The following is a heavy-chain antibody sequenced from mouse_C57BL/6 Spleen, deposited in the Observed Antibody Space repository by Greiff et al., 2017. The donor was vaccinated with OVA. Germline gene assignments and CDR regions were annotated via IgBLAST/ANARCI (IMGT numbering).Heavy chain of an antibody. Sequence: QVQLQQSGAELVRPGASVTLSCKASGYTFTDYEMHWVKQIPVHGLEWIGAIDPETGGTAYNQKFKGKAILTADKSSRTAYMELRSLTSEDSAVYYCTRFSASGGVTTGFAYWGQGTLVTVSA. CDR3: TRFSASGGVTTGFAY. D-gene: IGHD2-2*01. CDR2: IDPETGGT. CDR1: GYTFTDYE. J-gene: IGHJ3*01. V-gene: IGHV1-15*01.